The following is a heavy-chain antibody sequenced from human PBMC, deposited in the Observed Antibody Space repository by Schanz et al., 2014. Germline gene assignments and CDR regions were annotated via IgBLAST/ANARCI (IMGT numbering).Heavy chain of an antibody. CDR3: ARHGGYYDVLNSFDI. D-gene: IGHD3-16*01. J-gene: IGHJ5*02. V-gene: IGHV4-39*01. CDR1: GGSISSGESY. Sequence: QLQLQESGPGLVKPSETLSLTCTVSGGSISSGESYWGWIRQSPEEGLQYIGRVYFSGTTAYSPSLKGRVTISVDTSKNQFSLMRTSVTAADTAVYFCARHGGYYDVLNSFDIWGQGTLVTVSS. CDR2: VYFSGTT.